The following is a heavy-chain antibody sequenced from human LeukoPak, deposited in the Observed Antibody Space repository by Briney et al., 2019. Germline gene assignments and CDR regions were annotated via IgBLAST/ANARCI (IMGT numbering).Heavy chain of an antibody. J-gene: IGHJ4*02. V-gene: IGHV1-2*02. D-gene: IGHD2-2*01. CDR3: ARANPLYCSSTTCLFDY. CDR2: INPNSGDT. CDR1: GYTFTSYG. Sequence: ASVKVSCKASGYTFTSYGISWVRQAPGQGLEWMGWINPNSGDTNYAQKFQGRVTMTRDTSISTAHMELSRLRSDDTAVYYCARANPLYCSSTTCLFDYWGQGTLVTVPS.